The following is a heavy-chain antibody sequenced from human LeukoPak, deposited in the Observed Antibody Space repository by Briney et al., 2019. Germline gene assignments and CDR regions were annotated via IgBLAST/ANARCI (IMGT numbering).Heavy chain of an antibody. V-gene: IGHV3-21*01. CDR3: VRGTSGYYGMDV. CDR1: GFTFSSAW. J-gene: IGHJ6*02. Sequence: PGGSLRLSCAASGFTFSSAWMSWVRQAPGKGLEWVSAISNSSAYIQYADSMKGRFTISRDNAKNSLYLQMNSLRAEDTAVYYCVRGTSGYYGMDVWGQGTTVTVSS. D-gene: IGHD3-10*01. CDR2: ISNSSAYI.